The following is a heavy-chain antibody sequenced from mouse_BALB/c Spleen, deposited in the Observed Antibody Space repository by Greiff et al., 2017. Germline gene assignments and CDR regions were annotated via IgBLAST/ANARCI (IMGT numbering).Heavy chain of an antibody. J-gene: IGHJ2*01. CDR2: IDPANGNT. CDR3: ARWDDGYPCFDY. V-gene: IGHV14-3*02. CDR1: GFNIKDTY. D-gene: IGHD2-3*01. Sequence: VQLQQSGAELVKPGASVKLSCTASGFNIKDTYMHWVKQRPEQGLEWIGRIDPANGNTKYDPKFQGKATITADTSSNTAYLQLSSLTSEDTAVYYCARWDDGYPCFDYWGQGTTLTVSS.